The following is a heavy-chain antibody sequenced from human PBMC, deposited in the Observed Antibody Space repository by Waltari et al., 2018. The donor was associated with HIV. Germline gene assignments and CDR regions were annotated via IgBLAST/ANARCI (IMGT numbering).Heavy chain of an antibody. CDR1: GFTFSSYA. J-gene: IGHJ4*02. Sequence: EVQLLESGGGLVQPGGSLRLSCAASGFTFSSYAMSWVRQAPGQGREWVSALSGSGDNTYYADSVKGRFTISRDNSKNTLYLQMNSLRAEDTAVYYCAKAAGSGSYYCRDYWGQGTLVTVSS. D-gene: IGHD3-10*01. CDR2: LSGSGDNT. CDR3: AKAAGSGSYYCRDY. V-gene: IGHV3-23*01.